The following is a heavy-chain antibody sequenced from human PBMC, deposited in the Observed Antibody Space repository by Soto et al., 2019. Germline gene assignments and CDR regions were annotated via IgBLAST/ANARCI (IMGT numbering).Heavy chain of an antibody. CDR3: ASTTVWKDAFEI. V-gene: IGHV3-53*01. Sequence: EVQLVESGGGLIQPGGSLRLSCAASGVTVNTNYMSWVRQSPGKGLEWVSLIESGGSIYYADSVKGRFTISRDNFKNTLSLQMNSIRVEDTAVYYCASTTVWKDAFEIWGQGTLVSVSS. J-gene: IGHJ3*02. CDR1: GVTVNTNY. CDR2: IESGGSI. D-gene: IGHD3-16*01.